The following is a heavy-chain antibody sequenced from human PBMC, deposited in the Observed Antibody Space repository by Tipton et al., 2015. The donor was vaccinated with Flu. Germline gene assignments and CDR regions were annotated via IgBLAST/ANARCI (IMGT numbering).Heavy chain of an antibody. Sequence: TLSLTCTVSGGSISSSNYYWGWIRQPPGKGLEWIGSIYYSGSTYYNPSLKSRVTISVDTSKNQFSLKLTSVAAADTAMYYCARAYSSGWYYLDASAFDLWGHGTMVTVSS. J-gene: IGHJ3*01. CDR2: IYYSGST. CDR1: GGSISSSNYY. CDR3: ARAYSSGWYYLDASAFDL. V-gene: IGHV4-39*07. D-gene: IGHD6-19*01.